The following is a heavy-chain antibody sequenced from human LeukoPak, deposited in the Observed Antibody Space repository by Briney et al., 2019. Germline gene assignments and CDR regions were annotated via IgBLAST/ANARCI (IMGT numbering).Heavy chain of an antibody. CDR2: ISYDGSNK. J-gene: IGHJ4*02. CDR3: AKDLSLFFVVVPAANPLDY. V-gene: IGHV3-30*18. D-gene: IGHD2-2*01. Sequence: GGSLRLSCAASGFTFSSYGMHWVRQAPGKGLEWVAVISYDGSNKYCADSVKGRFTISRDNSKNTLYLQMNSLRAEDTAVYYCAKDLSLFFVVVPAANPLDYWGQGTLVTVSS. CDR1: GFTFSSYG.